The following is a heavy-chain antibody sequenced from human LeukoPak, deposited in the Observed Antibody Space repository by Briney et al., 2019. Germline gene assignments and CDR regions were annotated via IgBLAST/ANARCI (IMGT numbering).Heavy chain of an antibody. D-gene: IGHD2-2*01. Sequence: SVKVSCKASGGTFSSYTISWVRQAPGQGLEWMGRIIPILGIANYAQKFQGRVTITADKSTSTAYMELSSLRSEDTALYYCAKTPPPEYCSSTSSSPGGQGTLVPVPP. CDR2: IIPILGIA. CDR3: AKTPPPEYCSSTSSSP. V-gene: IGHV1-69*02. CDR1: GGTFSSYT. J-gene: IGHJ5*02.